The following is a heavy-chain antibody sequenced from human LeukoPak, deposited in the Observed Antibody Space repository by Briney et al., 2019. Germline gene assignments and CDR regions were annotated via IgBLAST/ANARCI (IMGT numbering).Heavy chain of an antibody. J-gene: IGHJ4*02. CDR3: ARGVPPVPAAPDY. V-gene: IGHV4-30-4*01. D-gene: IGHD2-2*01. CDR2: IYHSGST. CDR1: GGSISSGDYY. Sequence: SQTLSLTCTVSGGSISSGDYYWSWIRQPPGKGLEWIGYIYHSGSTYYNPSLKSRVTISVDRSKNQFSLKLSSVTAADTAVYYCARGVPPVPAAPDYWGQGTLVTVSS.